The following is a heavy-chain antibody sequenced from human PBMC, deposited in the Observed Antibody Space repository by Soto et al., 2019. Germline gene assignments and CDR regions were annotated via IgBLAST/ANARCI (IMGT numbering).Heavy chain of an antibody. D-gene: IGHD6-13*01. J-gene: IGHJ5*02. CDR1: GYTFTSYG. Sequence: QVQLVQSGAEVKKPGASVKVSCKASGYTFTSYGISWVRQAPGQGLEWMGGIIPIFGTANYAQKFQGRVTITADESTSTAYMELSSLRSEDTAVYYCARATRYSSSWYWFDPWGQGTLVTVSS. V-gene: IGHV1-69*13. CDR3: ARATRYSSSWYWFDP. CDR2: IIPIFGTA.